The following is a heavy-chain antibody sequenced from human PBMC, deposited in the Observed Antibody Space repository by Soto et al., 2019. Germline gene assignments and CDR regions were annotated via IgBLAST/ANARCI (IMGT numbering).Heavy chain of an antibody. CDR3: ARRDWNGGYCDF. CDR1: GFPFSSYW. Sequence: EVQLVESGGGLVQPGGSLRLSCAASGFPFSSYWMHWVRQVPRKGLVWVSRISGDGRTTHYADFATGRFTISRDNAKNTMYLQMNSLRVDDTAVYYCARRDWNGGYCDFWGQGIPVTVSS. CDR2: ISGDGRTT. V-gene: IGHV3-74*01. D-gene: IGHD1-1*01. J-gene: IGHJ4*02.